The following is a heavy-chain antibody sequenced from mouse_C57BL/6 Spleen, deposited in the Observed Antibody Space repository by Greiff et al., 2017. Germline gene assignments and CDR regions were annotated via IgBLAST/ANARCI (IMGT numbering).Heavy chain of an antibody. CDR3: ARPVYYHFAY. CDR2: ILPGSGST. D-gene: IGHD2-1*01. CDR1: GYTFTGYW. J-gene: IGHJ3*01. Sequence: QVQLQQSGAELMKPGASVKLSCKATGYTFTGYWIEWVKQRPGHGLEWIGEILPGSGSTNDNEKFKGKATFTADTSSNTAYMQLSSLTTEDSAIYYCARPVYYHFAYWGQGTLVTVSA. V-gene: IGHV1-9*01.